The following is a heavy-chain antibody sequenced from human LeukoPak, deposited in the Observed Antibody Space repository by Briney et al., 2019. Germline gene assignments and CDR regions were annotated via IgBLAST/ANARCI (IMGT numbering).Heavy chain of an antibody. CDR2: ISWNSGSI. D-gene: IGHD3-22*01. Sequence: PGGSLRLSCAASGFTFDDYAMHWVRQAPGKGLEWVSGISWNSGSIGYADSAKGRFTISRDNAKNSLYLQMNSLRAEDTALYYCAKGPNYYDSPDYWGQGTLVTVSS. V-gene: IGHV3-9*01. J-gene: IGHJ4*02. CDR1: GFTFDDYA. CDR3: AKGPNYYDSPDY.